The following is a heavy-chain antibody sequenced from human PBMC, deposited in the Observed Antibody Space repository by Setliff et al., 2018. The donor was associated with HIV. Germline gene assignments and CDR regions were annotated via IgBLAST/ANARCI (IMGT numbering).Heavy chain of an antibody. CDR1: GGTFSSFA. V-gene: IGHV1-69*05. CDR3: ARETYYGSGSYLPTEYYYYYMDV. D-gene: IGHD3-10*01. CDR2: IIPIFGTA. J-gene: IGHJ6*03. Sequence: SVKVSCKASGGTFSSFAISWVRQAPGQGLEWMGGIIPIFGTANYAQKFQGRVTITTDESTTTAYMELRSLRSDDTAVYYCARETYYGSGSYLPTEYYYYYMDVWGKGTTVTVSS.